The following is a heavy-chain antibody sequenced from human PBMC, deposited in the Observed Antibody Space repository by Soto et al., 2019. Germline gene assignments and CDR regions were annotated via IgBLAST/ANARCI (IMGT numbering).Heavy chain of an antibody. D-gene: IGHD3-9*01. CDR1: GFSVSYNS. CDR3: ARDAVYSDILTGSPRGHGMDV. J-gene: IGHJ6*02. V-gene: IGHV3-53*02. CDR2: IYSGGST. Sequence: EVQLVETGGGLIQPGGSLRLSCEVTGFSVSYNSMTWVRQAPGEGLEWVSVIYSGGSTYYADSVKGRFTISRDASKKMVYLQMNSLRPEYTAVYYCARDAVYSDILTGSPRGHGMDVWRQGTTVTVSS.